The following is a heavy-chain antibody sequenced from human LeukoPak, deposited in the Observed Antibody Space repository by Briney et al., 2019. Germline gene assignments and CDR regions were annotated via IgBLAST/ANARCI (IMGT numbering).Heavy chain of an antibody. J-gene: IGHJ4*01. V-gene: IGHV3-33*01. CDR2: IWYDGSKT. CDR3: ARSSYSASGADIDY. Sequence: GGSLRLSCAASGFTFSSYGMHWVRQAPGKGLEWVAFIWYDGSKTYYADSVKGRFTISRSNSQNTLYLRMNSLRAEDTALYYCARSSYSASGADIDYWGQGTLVTVSS. D-gene: IGHD3-10*01. CDR1: GFTFSSYG.